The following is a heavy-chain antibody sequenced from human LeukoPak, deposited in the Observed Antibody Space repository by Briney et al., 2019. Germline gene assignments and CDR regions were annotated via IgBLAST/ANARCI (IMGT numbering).Heavy chain of an antibody. CDR2: IRSNSDGGTI. CDR3: ATDFYDST. CDR1: GFTFSNAW. D-gene: IGHD3-22*01. V-gene: IGHV3-15*07. J-gene: IGHJ4*02. Sequence: GGSLRLSCATSGFTFSNAWMNWVRQAPGKGLEWVGRIRSNSDGGTIDYAAPVKGRFTLSRDDSKTTLYLQMNSLQTEDTAVYYSATDFYDSTRGQGTLVTVSS.